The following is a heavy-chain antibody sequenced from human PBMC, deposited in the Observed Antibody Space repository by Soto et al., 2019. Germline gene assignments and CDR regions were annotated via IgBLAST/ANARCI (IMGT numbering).Heavy chain of an antibody. CDR3: ARLGLDAFDI. D-gene: IGHD1-1*01. J-gene: IGHJ3*02. CDR2: INPSGGST. CDR1: GYTSTGYY. Sequence: ASVKVSCKASGYTSTGYYIHWVRQAPGQGLEWMGIINPSGGSTSYAQKFQGRVTMTRDTSTSTVYMELSSLRSEDTAVYYCARLGLDAFDIWGQGTMVTVSS. V-gene: IGHV1-46*01.